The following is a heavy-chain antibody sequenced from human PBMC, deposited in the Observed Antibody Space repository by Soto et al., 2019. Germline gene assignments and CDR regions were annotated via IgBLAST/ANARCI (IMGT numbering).Heavy chain of an antibody. D-gene: IGHD6-6*01. J-gene: IGHJ6*02. CDR3: AGTSSSSRFYYYGMDV. CDR2: IYPGDSDT. Sequence: GESLKISCKGSGYSFTSYWIGWVRQMPGKGLEWMGIIYPGDSDTRYSPSFQGQVTISADKSISTAYLQWSSLKASDTAMYYCAGTSSSSRFYYYGMDVWGQGTTVTVS. CDR1: GYSFTSYW. V-gene: IGHV5-51*01.